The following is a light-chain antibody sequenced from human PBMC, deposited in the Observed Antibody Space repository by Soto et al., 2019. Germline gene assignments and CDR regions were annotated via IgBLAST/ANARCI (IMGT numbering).Light chain of an antibody. CDR2: LNSDGSH. CDR3: QTWSTGIRV. V-gene: IGLV4-69*01. J-gene: IGLJ3*02. CDR1: SGHSSYA. Sequence: QPVLTQSPCASASLGASVKLTYTLSSGHSSYAIAWHQQQPEKGPRYLMKLNSDGSHSKGDGIPDRFSGSSSGTERYLTISSLQSEDEADYYCQTWSTGIRVFGGGTKLTVL.